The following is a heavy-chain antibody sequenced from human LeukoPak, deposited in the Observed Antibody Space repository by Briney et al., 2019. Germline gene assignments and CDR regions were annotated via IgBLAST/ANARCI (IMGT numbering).Heavy chain of an antibody. D-gene: IGHD2-2*02. V-gene: IGHV3-53*01. Sequence: GGSLRLSCAASGFTVSSNFMSWVRQAPGKGLEWVSVIYSGGSTYYADSVKGRFTISRDNSKNTLYLQMNNLRAEDTAVYYCARGAIDYYFDYWGQGTLVTVSS. J-gene: IGHJ4*02. CDR1: GFTVSSNF. CDR3: ARGAIDYYFDY. CDR2: IYSGGST.